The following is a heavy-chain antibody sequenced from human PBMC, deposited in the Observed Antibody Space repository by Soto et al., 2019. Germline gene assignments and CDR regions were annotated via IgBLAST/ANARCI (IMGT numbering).Heavy chain of an antibody. CDR2: IHYNGST. Sequence: SQTLSLTCSISGASIDSGYYWTWSRQHPGKGLEWIGYIHYNGSTYYNPSLKSRVTISVDTSKNQFSLKLTSVIAADTAVYYCARAIPSPYYFDYWGQGTLVTVSS. J-gene: IGHJ4*02. V-gene: IGHV4-31*03. CDR3: ARAIPSPYYFDY. CDR1: GASIDSGYY.